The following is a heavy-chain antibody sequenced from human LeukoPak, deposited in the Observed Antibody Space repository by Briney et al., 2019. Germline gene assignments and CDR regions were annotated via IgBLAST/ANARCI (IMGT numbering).Heavy chain of an antibody. Sequence: PSETLSLTCTVSGYSISSGYYWGWIRQPPGKGLEWIGSIYHSGNTYYNPSLKSRVTISVDTSKNQFSLKLNSVTAADTAVYYCARAGYGDSDFDYWGQGTLVTVSS. CDR1: GYSISSGYY. CDR2: IYHSGNT. J-gene: IGHJ4*02. D-gene: IGHD4-17*01. V-gene: IGHV4-38-2*02. CDR3: ARAGYGDSDFDY.